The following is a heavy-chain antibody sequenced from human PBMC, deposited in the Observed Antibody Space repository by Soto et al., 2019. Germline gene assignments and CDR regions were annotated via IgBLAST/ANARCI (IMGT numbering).Heavy chain of an antibody. CDR1: GGSLSGYY. V-gene: IGHV4-34*09. CDR2: INHSGSA. CDR3: ARSVFP. J-gene: IGHJ5*02. Sequence: PSETLSLTCAVYGGSLSGYYWSWIRQSPGKGLEWIGQINHSGSANYHPSLKSRVTISVDTSKNQFSLKLSSVTAADTAIYYCARSVFPWGQGTLVTVSS.